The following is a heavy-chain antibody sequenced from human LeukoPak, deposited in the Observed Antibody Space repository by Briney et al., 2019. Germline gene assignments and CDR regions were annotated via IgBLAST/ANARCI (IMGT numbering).Heavy chain of an antibody. D-gene: IGHD3-3*01. V-gene: IGHV3-30*03. CDR2: ISYDGSNK. J-gene: IGHJ4*02. Sequence: PGGSLRLSCAASGFTFSSYSMNWVRQAPGKGLEWVAVISYDGSNKYYADSVKGRFTISRDNSKNALYLQMNSLRAEDTAVYYCARDSSGYYTGYFDYWGQGTLVTVSS. CDR1: GFTFSSYS. CDR3: ARDSSGYYTGYFDY.